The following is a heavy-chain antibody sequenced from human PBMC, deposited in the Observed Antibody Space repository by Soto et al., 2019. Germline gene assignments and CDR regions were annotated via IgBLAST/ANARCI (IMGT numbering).Heavy chain of an antibody. J-gene: IGHJ6*02. D-gene: IGHD6-6*01. CDR1: GITFSDCW. V-gene: IGHV3-7*01. Sequence: PGGSLRLSCADSGITFSDCWMTWVRQAPGKGLEWVASIKQDGSEKSYVDSVEGRFTISRDNAKNSLYLQMDSLRVGDTAVYYCARGGVYSTSSLPRFYYYAMDVWGRGTTVTVSS. CDR3: ARGGVYSTSSLPRFYYYAMDV. CDR2: IKQDGSEK.